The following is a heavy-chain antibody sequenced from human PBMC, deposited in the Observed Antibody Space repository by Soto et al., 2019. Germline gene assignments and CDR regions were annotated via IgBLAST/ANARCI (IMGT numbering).Heavy chain of an antibody. J-gene: IGHJ4*02. V-gene: IGHV4-31*03. CDR3: ARGGSSSSDY. Sequence: SETLSLTCTVSGGSISSGGYYWSWIRQHPGKGLEWIGYIYYSGSTYYNPSLKSRVTISVDTSKNQFSLKLSSVTAADTAVYYCARGGSSSSDYWGQGTLVTVSS. CDR1: GGSISSGGYY. CDR2: IYYSGST. D-gene: IGHD6-6*01.